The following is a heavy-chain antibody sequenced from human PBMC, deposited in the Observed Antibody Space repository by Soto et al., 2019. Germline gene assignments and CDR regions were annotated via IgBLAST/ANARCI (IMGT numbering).Heavy chain of an antibody. CDR3: ARESEDLTSNFDY. V-gene: IGHV3-21*01. CDR2: ISSTTNYI. Sequence: GGSLRLSCAASGFTFTRYSMNWVRQAPGKGLEWVSSISSTTNYIYYADSMKGRFTVSRDNGKNSVYLEMNSLSAEDTAVYYCARESEDLTSNFDYWGQGTLVTVSS. CDR1: GFTFTRYS. J-gene: IGHJ4*02.